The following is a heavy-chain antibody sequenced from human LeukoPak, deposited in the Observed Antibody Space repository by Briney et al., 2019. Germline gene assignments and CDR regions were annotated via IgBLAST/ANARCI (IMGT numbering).Heavy chain of an antibody. CDR2: ISSDGSST. CDR1: GFTFSSYW. D-gene: IGHD1-1*01. J-gene: IGHJ4*02. Sequence: GSLRLSCAASGFTFSSYWMHWVRQAPGKGLEWVSRISSDGSSTTNADSVKGRFTISRDNAKNTLYLQMNNLRGEDTAVYYFVRDGDAEVELGYWGQGTLVTVSS. V-gene: IGHV3-74*01. CDR3: VRDGDAEVELGY.